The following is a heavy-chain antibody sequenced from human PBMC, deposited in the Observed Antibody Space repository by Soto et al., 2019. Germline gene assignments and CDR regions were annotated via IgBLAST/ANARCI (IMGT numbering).Heavy chain of an antibody. Sequence: QVQLVQSGAEVKKPGASVKVSCKVSGYSLTELSMHWVRQAPGKGLEWMGGFDPEDDETIYAPKFQGRVTMTEDTSTNTAYMELSSLRSEDTAVYFCATGFQGYIYGHGGDYWGQGTLVTVSS. D-gene: IGHD5-18*01. CDR2: FDPEDDET. CDR3: ATGFQGYIYGHGGDY. J-gene: IGHJ4*02. V-gene: IGHV1-24*01. CDR1: GYSLTELS.